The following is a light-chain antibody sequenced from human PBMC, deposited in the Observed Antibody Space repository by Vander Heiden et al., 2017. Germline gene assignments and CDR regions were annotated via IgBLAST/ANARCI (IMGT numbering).Light chain of an antibody. Sequence: QSALTQPRSVSGAPGQSGTITRTGTSNDVGGYNYVPWYQQHPGEAPKLMIYEVNQRPSGVPDRFSGSKSGNTASLTISGLQAEDEADYYCCSYTVSHSPLFGGGTNLTVL. J-gene: IGLJ2*01. CDR1: SNDVGGYNY. CDR2: EVN. CDR3: CSYTVSHSPL. V-gene: IGLV2-11*01.